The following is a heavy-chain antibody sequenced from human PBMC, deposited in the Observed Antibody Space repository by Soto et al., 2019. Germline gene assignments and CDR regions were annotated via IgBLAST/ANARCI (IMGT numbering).Heavy chain of an antibody. Sequence: PSETLSLTCAVYGGSFSGYYWSWIRQPPGKWLEWMGEINHSGSTNYNPSLKSRVTISVDTSKNQFSLKLSSVTAADTAVYYCARFRGMVRGVIIDLLDYWGQGXLVTVSS. CDR2: INHSGST. J-gene: IGHJ4*02. CDR1: GGSFSGYY. D-gene: IGHD3-10*01. CDR3: ARFRGMVRGVIIDLLDY. V-gene: IGHV4-34*01.